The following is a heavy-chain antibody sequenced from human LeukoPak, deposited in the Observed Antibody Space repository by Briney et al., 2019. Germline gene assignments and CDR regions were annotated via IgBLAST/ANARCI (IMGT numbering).Heavy chain of an antibody. CDR3: ARASGGIVVVPAAVGGDY. D-gene: IGHD2-2*01. Sequence: ASVKVSCKASGYTFTGYYMHWVRQAPGQGLEWMGRIDPNSGGTNYAQKYQGRVTMTRDTSINTAYMELSRLRSDDTAVYYCARASGGIVVVPAAVGGDYWGQGTLVTVSS. V-gene: IGHV1-2*06. CDR1: GYTFTGYY. CDR2: IDPNSGGT. J-gene: IGHJ4*02.